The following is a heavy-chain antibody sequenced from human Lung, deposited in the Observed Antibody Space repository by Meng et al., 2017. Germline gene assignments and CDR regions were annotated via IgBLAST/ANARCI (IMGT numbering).Heavy chain of an antibody. Sequence: QVQLVQSGSELKNPAASVKVSCKASGYTFTSYAMNWVRQAPGQGLEWMGWINTNTGKPAYAQAFTGRFVLSLDSSVTTAYLQISSLEADDTAIYYCARDGGRRFDYWGQGTLVTVSS. D-gene: IGHD1-26*01. CDR2: INTNTGKP. CDR3: ARDGGRRFDY. CDR1: GYTFTSYA. J-gene: IGHJ4*02. V-gene: IGHV7-4-1*02.